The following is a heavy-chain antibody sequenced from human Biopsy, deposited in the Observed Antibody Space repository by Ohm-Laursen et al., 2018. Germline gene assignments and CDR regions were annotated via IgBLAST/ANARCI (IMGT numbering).Heavy chain of an antibody. CDR2: ISYSRDT. J-gene: IGHJ5*02. Sequence: SQTLSLTCTVSGGSISSYYWSWIRQAPGKGLGWIGYISYSRDTNYNPSLKSRITISGDTSKNQFSLKLNSVTAADTAVYYCARGDYFDSNGYFWFDPWGQGTLVTVSS. V-gene: IGHV4-59*12. CDR1: GGSISSYY. CDR3: ARGDYFDSNGYFWFDP. D-gene: IGHD3-22*01.